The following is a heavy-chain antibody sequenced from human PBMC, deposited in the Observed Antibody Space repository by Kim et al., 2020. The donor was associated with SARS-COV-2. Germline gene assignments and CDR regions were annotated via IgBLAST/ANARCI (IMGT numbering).Heavy chain of an antibody. CDR1: GGPISSSSYY. J-gene: IGHJ4*02. V-gene: IGHV4-39*01. CDR3: ARQQARITIFGVVIAYFDY. Sequence: SETLSLTCTVSGGPISSSSYYWGWIRQPPGKGLEWIGSIYYSGSTYYNPSLKSRVTISVDTSKNQFSLKLSSVTAADTAVYYCARQQARITIFGVVIAYFDYWGQGTLVTVSS. D-gene: IGHD3-3*01. CDR2: IYYSGST.